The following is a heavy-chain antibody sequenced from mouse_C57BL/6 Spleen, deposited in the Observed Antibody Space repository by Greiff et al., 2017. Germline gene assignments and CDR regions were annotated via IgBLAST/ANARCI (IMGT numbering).Heavy chain of an antibody. Sequence: VKLQESGAELVKPGASVKMSCKASGYTFTSYWITWVKQRPGQGLEWIGDIYPGSGSTNYNEKFKSKATLTVDTSSSTAYMQLSSLTSEDSAVYYCARLRDYDVYAMDYWGQGTSVTVSS. J-gene: IGHJ4*01. CDR3: ARLRDYDVYAMDY. CDR1: GYTFTSYW. D-gene: IGHD2-4*01. V-gene: IGHV1-55*01. CDR2: IYPGSGST.